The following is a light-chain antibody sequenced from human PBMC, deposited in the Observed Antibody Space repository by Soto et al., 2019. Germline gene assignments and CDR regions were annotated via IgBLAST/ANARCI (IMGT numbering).Light chain of an antibody. J-gene: IGKJ4*01. CDR2: AAS. V-gene: IGKV1-39*01. CDR1: QSISSY. Sequence: DIQMTQSPSSLSASVGDRVTITCRASQSISSYLNWYQQKPGKAPKLLIYAASSLQSGVPSRFSGSGSGTDFTLTISSPQPEDFATYYCQQSYSTPQITFGGGTKVDIK. CDR3: QQSYSTPQIT.